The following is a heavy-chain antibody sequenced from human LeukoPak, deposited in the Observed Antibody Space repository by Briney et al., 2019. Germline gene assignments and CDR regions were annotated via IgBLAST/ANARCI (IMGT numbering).Heavy chain of an antibody. CDR3: ARELDVVVPAALTFDP. D-gene: IGHD2-2*01. J-gene: IGHJ5*02. V-gene: IGHV1-2*02. CDR1: GYTFPGYY. Sequence: ASVKVSCKASGYTFPGYYMHWVRQAPGQGLKWMGWINPNSGGTNYAQKFQGRVTMTRDTSISTAYMELSRLRSDDTAVYYCARELDVVVPAALTFDPWGQGTLVTVSS. CDR2: INPNSGGT.